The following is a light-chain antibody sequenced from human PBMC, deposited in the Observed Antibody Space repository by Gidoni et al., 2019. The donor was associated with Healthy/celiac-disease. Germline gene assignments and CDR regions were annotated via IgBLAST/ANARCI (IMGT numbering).Light chain of an antibody. Sequence: EIVLTQFPGTLSVSPGERATLFCRATQTVSANFLAWYQQKPGQPPTLLIYDASRRATGVPDSFSGSGSGTDFSLTINRLQTEDSALYSCQQYGAPPLTFXGXTRVEI. J-gene: IGKJ4*01. CDR2: DAS. CDR1: QTVSANF. CDR3: QQYGAPPLT. V-gene: IGKV3-20*01.